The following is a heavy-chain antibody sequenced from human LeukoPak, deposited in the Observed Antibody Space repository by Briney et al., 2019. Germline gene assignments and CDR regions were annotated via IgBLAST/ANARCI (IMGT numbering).Heavy chain of an antibody. CDR2: IKTDGSST. V-gene: IGHV3-23*01. J-gene: IGHJ4*02. CDR3: AKDPHRYYYGSGSPDY. D-gene: IGHD3-10*01. CDR1: GFTFSSYA. Sequence: GGSLRLSCAASGFTFSSYAMSWVRQAPGKGLTWVSRIKTDGSSTSYADSVKGRFTISRDNSKNTLYLQMNSLRAEDTAAYYCAKDPHRYYYGSGSPDYWGQGTLVTVSS.